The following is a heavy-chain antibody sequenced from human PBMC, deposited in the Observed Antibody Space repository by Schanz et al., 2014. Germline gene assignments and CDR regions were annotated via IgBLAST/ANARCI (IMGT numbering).Heavy chain of an antibody. CDR3: ARDGQVFYSSGWYGTYSDH. J-gene: IGHJ4*02. D-gene: IGHD6-19*01. V-gene: IGHV3-7*03. CDR2: IKQDGSEK. CDR1: GFTFSNYW. Sequence: EMQVVESGGGSVQPGGSLRVSCAASGFTFSNYWMSWVRQAPGKGLEWVANIKQDGSEKFYVDSVKGRFTISRDNAKNSLFLQMNRLRAEDTAVYYCARDGQVFYSSGWYGTYSDHWGQGTLVTISS.